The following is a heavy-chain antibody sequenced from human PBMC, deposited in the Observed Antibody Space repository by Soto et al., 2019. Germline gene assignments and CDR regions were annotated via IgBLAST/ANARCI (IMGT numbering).Heavy chain of an antibody. J-gene: IGHJ6*02. V-gene: IGHV3-74*01. CDR3: ARGLRNYYGVDV. CDR1: GFTFSDYW. CDR2: IKFDGSIT. D-gene: IGHD4-17*01. Sequence: EVQLVDSGGGLVQPGGSLRLSCVASGFTFSDYWMHWVRQAPGKGLVWVSRIKFDGSITSHADSVKGRFTISRDNARNTVHLQMNSLRAEDTGVYYCARGLRNYYGVDVWGQGTTVTVSS.